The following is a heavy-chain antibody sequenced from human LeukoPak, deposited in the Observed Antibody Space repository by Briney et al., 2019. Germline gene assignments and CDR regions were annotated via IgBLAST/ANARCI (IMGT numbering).Heavy chain of an antibody. Sequence: SETLSLTCAVSGYSISSSNWWGWIRQPPGKGLEWIGYIYYSGSTNYNPSLKSRVTISVDTSENQFSLKLNSVTAADTAVYYCARRGQAGDYGDYGYYYYYMDVWGKGATVTISS. CDR1: GYSISSSNW. D-gene: IGHD4-17*01. V-gene: IGHV4-28*01. J-gene: IGHJ6*03. CDR3: ARRGQAGDYGDYGYYYYYMDV. CDR2: IYYSGST.